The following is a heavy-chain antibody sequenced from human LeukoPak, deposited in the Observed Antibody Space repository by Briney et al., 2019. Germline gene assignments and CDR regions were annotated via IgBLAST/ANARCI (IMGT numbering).Heavy chain of an antibody. CDR2: ISDSGGTT. J-gene: IGHJ4*02. V-gene: IGHV3-23*01. Sequence: GGSLRLSCAASGFTFRSYAMSWVRQAPGTGLEWVSGISDSGGTTYYADSVKGRFTISRDNSKNTLYLQMNSLRAEDTAVYYCAKDSSRATLSQGVLYFDYWGQGTLVTVSS. D-gene: IGHD5-12*01. CDR1: GFTFRSYA. CDR3: AKDSSRATLSQGVLYFDY.